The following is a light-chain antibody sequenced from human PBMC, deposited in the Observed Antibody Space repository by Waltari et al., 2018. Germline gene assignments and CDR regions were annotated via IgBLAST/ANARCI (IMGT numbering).Light chain of an antibody. CDR1: QSISSW. J-gene: IGKJ1*01. Sequence: DSQMTQSPSTLSASVGDRVTIICRASQSISSWLAWYQQKPGKATKLLIYKASSLESGVPSRFSGSGSGTEFTLTISSLQPDDFATYYCQQYNSYSRTFGQGTKVEIK. V-gene: IGKV1-5*03. CDR2: KAS. CDR3: QQYNSYSRT.